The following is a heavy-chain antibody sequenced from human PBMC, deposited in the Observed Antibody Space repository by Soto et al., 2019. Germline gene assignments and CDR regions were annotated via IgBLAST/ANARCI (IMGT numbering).Heavy chain of an antibody. J-gene: IGHJ4*02. V-gene: IGHV3-48*03. CDR3: VRFGGAAAGPGDY. CDR2: ISSNGITI. Sequence: GGSLRLSCVASEFTFSGYEMNWVRQAPGKGLEWVSYISSNGITIYYTDSVKGRFTISRDNGKKSLYLQMNSLRAEDTAIYYCVRFGGAAAGPGDYWGQGTRVTVSS. D-gene: IGHD6-13*01. CDR1: EFTFSGYE.